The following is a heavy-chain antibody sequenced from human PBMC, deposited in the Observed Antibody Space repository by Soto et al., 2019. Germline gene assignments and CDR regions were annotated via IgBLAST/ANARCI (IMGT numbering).Heavy chain of an antibody. D-gene: IGHD3-22*01. J-gene: IGHJ4*02. CDR1: GFTFSTYW. CDR3: AAGGSGYYAN. Sequence: EVQLVESGGDLVQPGGSLRLSCAASGFTFSTYWMHWVRQAPGKGLLWVSRIKTDGTYATYADSVKGRFTISRDNAKNTLYLHTNSLRVEDAAVYYCAAGGSGYYANWGQGTLVTVSS. V-gene: IGHV3-74*01. CDR2: IKTDGTYA.